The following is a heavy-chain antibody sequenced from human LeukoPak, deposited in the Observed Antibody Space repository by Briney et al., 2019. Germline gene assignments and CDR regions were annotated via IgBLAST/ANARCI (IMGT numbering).Heavy chain of an antibody. V-gene: IGHV1-8*03. J-gene: IGHJ3*02. CDR2: MNPNSGNT. CDR1: GYTFTSYD. CDR3: ARVIENCSSTSCYLPGGDDAFDI. Sequence: ASVKVSCKASGYTFTSYDINWVRQATGQGLEWMGWMNPNSGNTGYAQKFQGGVTITRNTSISTAYMELSSLRSEDTAVYYCARVIENCSSTSCYLPGGDDAFDIWGQGTMVTVSS. D-gene: IGHD2-2*01.